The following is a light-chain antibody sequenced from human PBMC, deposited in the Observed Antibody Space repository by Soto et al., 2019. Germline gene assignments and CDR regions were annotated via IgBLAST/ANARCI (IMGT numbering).Light chain of an antibody. V-gene: IGKV2-30*01. CDR3: LQGTFCPYT. Sequence: DIVMTQSPLSLPVTLGQPASISCRSSQSLVSSDGHTYLSWFQQRPGKSPRRLLYMVSGRASGVPDRFRGSGSGTEFTLRISKVGAVERAVWYRLQGTFCPYTVGQSTKLDLK. J-gene: IGKJ2*01. CDR1: QSLVSSDGHTY. CDR2: MVS.